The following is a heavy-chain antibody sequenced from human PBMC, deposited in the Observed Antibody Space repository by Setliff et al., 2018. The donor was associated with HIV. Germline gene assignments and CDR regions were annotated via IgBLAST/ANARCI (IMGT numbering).Heavy chain of an antibody. J-gene: IGHJ4*02. CDR1: GGSVSSGDYF. V-gene: IGHV4-30-4*08. D-gene: IGHD4-17*01. CDR2: IYYSGSA. CDR3: VRDDYGYNGKGFDY. Sequence: SETLSLTCTVSGGSVSSGDYFLRWIRQAPGKGLEWIGCIYYSGSAYYNPSLKSRVTISIDTSNNQISLRLSSVTAADTAMYYCVRDDYGYNGKGFDYWGPGTLVTVSS.